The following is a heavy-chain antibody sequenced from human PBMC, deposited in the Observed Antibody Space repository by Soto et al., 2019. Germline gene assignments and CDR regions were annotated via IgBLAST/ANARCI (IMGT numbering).Heavy chain of an antibody. V-gene: IGHV4-31*03. Sequence: PSETLSLTYTVSGGSISSGGYYWSWIRHHPGKGLEWIGYIYYSGSTYYNPSLKSRVTISVDTSKNQFSLKLSSVTAADTAVYYCARERLAAAGLRCFDPWGQGTLVTVSS. D-gene: IGHD6-13*01. CDR3: ARERLAAAGLRCFDP. J-gene: IGHJ5*02. CDR1: GGSISSGGYY. CDR2: IYYSGST.